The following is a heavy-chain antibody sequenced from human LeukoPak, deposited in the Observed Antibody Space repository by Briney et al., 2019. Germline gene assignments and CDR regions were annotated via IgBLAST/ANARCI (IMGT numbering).Heavy chain of an antibody. Sequence: GGSLRLSCAASGFTFSNYAMSWVRQAPGKGLEWVSGISGSGTSTYYADSVQGRFTISRDNSKSTLCLQMNSLRAEDTAVYYCAKQLGYCSDGSCYFPYWGQGTLVTVSS. CDR2: ISGSGTST. V-gene: IGHV3-23*01. CDR3: AKQLGYCSDGSCYFPY. D-gene: IGHD2-15*01. CDR1: GFTFSNYA. J-gene: IGHJ4*02.